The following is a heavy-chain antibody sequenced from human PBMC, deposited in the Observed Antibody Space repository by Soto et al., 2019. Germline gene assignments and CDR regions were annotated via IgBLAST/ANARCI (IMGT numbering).Heavy chain of an antibody. Sequence: ASVKVSCKASGGTFSSYAISWVRQAPGQRLEWMGWINAGNGNTKYSQKFQSRVTITRDTSASTAYMELSSLRSEDTAVYYCARGGEPIDYWGQGTLLTVSS. CDR3: ARGGEPIDY. V-gene: IGHV1-3*01. CDR2: INAGNGNT. CDR1: GGTFSSYA. D-gene: IGHD2-21*01. J-gene: IGHJ4*02.